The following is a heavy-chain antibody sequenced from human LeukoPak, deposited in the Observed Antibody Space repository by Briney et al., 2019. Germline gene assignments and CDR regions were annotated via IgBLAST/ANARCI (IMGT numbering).Heavy chain of an antibody. CDR2: INHSGST. CDR3: ARDASPGYSGAWLDAFDI. J-gene: IGHJ3*02. Sequence: PSETLSLTCAVYGGSFSGYYWSWIRQPPGKGLEWIGEINHSGSTNYNPSLRSRVTISVDTSKNQFSLKLSSVTAADTAVYYCARDASPGYSGAWLDAFDIWGQGTMVTVSS. D-gene: IGHD5-12*01. CDR1: GGSFSGYY. V-gene: IGHV4-34*01.